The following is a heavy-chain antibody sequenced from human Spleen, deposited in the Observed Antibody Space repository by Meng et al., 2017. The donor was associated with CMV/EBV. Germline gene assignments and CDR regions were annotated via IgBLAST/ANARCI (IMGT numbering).Heavy chain of an antibody. CDR3: ATTGTRRYFQH. Sequence: SCKTSGYSFSSYDINWVRQATGHGLEWMGWVNPNSGNSGSTQKFEGRVTFTRDTSLSTAYLELNSLTSEDTAVYYCATTGTRRYFQHWGKGTLVTVSS. V-gene: IGHV1-8*03. D-gene: IGHD1-1*01. J-gene: IGHJ1*01. CDR1: GYSFSSYD. CDR2: VNPNSGNS.